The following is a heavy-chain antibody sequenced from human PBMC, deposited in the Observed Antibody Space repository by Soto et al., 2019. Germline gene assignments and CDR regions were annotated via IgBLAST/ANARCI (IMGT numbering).Heavy chain of an antibody. V-gene: IGHV3-23*01. J-gene: IGHJ6*02. D-gene: IGHD6-13*01. CDR1: GFNCASYA. CDR2: VRGIGDSS. CDR3: VKYYLRGCDTISSRSRDTPMDV. Sequence: EVQLLESGGGLVRPGESLRLSCATSGFNCASYAMSWVRQAPGKGLEWVSAVRGIGDSSYYADSVKGRFTISRDTSKKTECMQKNSLRAEDTAGYFCVKYYLRGCDTISSRSRDTPMDVWGQGTTVIVSS.